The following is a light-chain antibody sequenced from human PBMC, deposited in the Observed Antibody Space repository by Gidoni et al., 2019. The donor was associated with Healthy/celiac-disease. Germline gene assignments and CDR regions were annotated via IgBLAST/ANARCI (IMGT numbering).Light chain of an antibody. CDR1: QSSLHSNGYNY. CDR2: LGS. Sequence: IVRTQSPLSLPVTPGEPASITCRSSQSSLHSNGYNYVDWYLQKPGQSPQLMIYLGSNRTSVVPNRFSGSGSGTDFTLKISIVEAEDVGVYYCMQARQTPRTFGPXTKVDIK. CDR3: MQARQTPRT. J-gene: IGKJ3*01. V-gene: IGKV2-28*01.